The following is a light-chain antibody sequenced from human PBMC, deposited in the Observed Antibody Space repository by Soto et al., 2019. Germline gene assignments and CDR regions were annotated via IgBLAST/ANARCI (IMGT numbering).Light chain of an antibody. CDR2: DVT. Sequence: QSALTQPASVSGSPGQSITISCTGTTTDIGGYNYVSWYQQHPGKAPKLMMFDVTRRPSGVSNRFSGSKSGNTASLTISGLQAEDEADYYCSSDISSSAPYVFGTGTKRTV. V-gene: IGLV2-14*01. CDR1: TTDIGGYNY. CDR3: SSDISSSAPYV. J-gene: IGLJ1*01.